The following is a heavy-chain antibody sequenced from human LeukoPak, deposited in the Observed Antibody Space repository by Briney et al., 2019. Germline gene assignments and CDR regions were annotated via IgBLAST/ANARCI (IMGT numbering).Heavy chain of an antibody. CDR1: GYTFTSYA. J-gene: IGHJ6*03. CDR3: ARDLRPYSSYYMDV. CDR2: INTNTGNP. V-gene: IGHV7-4-1*02. D-gene: IGHD6-13*01. Sequence: ASVKVSCKASGYTFTSYAMNWVRQAPGQVLEWIGWINTNTGNPTYAQGFTGRFVFSLDTSVSTAYLQISSLKAEDTAVYYCARDLRPYSSYYMDVWGKGTTVTVSS.